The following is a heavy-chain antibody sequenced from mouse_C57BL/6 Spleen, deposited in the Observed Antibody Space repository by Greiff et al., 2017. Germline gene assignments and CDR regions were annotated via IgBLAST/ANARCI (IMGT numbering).Heavy chain of an antibody. CDR1: GYTFTDYY. Sequence: VQLQQSGPVLVKPGASVKMSCKASGYTFTDYYMNWVKQSHGKSLEWIGVINPYNGGTSYNQKFKGKATLTVDKSSSTAYMELNSLTSEDSAVYYCARGDGSSWFAYWGQGTLVTVSA. J-gene: IGHJ3*01. V-gene: IGHV1-19*01. CDR3: ARGDGSSWFAY. D-gene: IGHD1-1*01. CDR2: INPYNGGT.